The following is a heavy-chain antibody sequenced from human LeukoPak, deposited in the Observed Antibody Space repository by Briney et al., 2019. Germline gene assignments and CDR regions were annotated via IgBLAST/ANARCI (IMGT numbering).Heavy chain of an antibody. Sequence: SETLSLTCTVSGGSINSYYWSWIRQPAGKGLEWIGRIYTSGSTNYNPSLKSRVTMSVDTSKNQFSLKLSSVTAADTAVYYCARDTIKQQLVRGFDYWGQGTLVTVSS. CDR3: ARDTIKQQLVRGFDY. D-gene: IGHD6-13*01. CDR1: GGSINSYY. CDR2: IYTSGST. J-gene: IGHJ4*02. V-gene: IGHV4-4*07.